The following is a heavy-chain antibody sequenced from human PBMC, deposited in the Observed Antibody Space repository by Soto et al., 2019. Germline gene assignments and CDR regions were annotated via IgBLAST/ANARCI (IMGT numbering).Heavy chain of an antibody. Sequence: ASVKVSSKAPGYTFTNFGISWVRQAPGQGLEWIGWISAYNGNTNYAQNFQGRVTMTTDTSTSTAYMELRSLRSDDTAVYYCARDTPQRDIVVVVAANDAFDIWGQGTMVTVSS. CDR3: ARDTPQRDIVVVVAANDAFDI. CDR2: ISAYNGNT. V-gene: IGHV1-18*01. CDR1: GYTFTNFG. J-gene: IGHJ3*02. D-gene: IGHD2-15*01.